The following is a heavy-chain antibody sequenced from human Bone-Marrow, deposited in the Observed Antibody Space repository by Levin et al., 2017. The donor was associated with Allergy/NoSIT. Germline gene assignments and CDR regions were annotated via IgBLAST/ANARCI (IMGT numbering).Heavy chain of an antibody. V-gene: IGHV3-13*01. CDR3: AREGYSYGNRVYWYFDL. CDR2: IGTAGDT. CDR1: GFTFSSYD. D-gene: IGHD5-18*01. Sequence: GESLKISCAASGFTFSSYDMHWVRQATGKGLEWVSAIGTAGDTYYPGSVKGRFTISRENAKNSLYLQMNSLRAGDTAVYYCAREGYSYGNRVYWYFDLWGRGTLVTVSS. J-gene: IGHJ2*01.